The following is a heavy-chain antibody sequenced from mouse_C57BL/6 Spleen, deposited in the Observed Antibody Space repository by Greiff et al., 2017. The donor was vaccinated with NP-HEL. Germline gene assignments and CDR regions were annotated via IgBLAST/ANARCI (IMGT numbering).Heavy chain of an antibody. J-gene: IGHJ4*01. CDR1: GYTFTDYN. V-gene: IGHV1-22*01. D-gene: IGHD1-1*01. Sequence: VQLQQSGPELVKPGASVKMSCKASGYTFTDYNMHWVKQSHGKSLEWIGYINPNNGGTSYNQKFKGKATLTVNKSSSTAYMELRSLTSEDSAVYYCARTTTVVAPYAMDYWGQGTSVTVSS. CDR2: INPNNGGT. CDR3: ARTTTVVAPYAMDY.